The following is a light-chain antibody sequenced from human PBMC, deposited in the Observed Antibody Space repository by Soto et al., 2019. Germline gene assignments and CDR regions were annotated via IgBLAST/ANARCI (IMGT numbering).Light chain of an antibody. CDR1: QSFSSN. J-gene: IGKJ1*01. CDR2: GAS. Sequence: EIVMTQSPATLSVSPGERATLSCRASQSFSSNLAWFQHKPGQAPRLLIYGASTRATGIPARFSGSGSGTEFTLPISSLQSEDFAVYSCQQYTDWPRTFGQGTKVEI. CDR3: QQYTDWPRT. V-gene: IGKV3-15*01.